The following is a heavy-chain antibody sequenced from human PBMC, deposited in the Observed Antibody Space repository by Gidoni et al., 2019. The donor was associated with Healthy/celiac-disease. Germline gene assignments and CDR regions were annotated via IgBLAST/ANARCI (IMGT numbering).Heavy chain of an antibody. CDR1: GFTFSSYS. V-gene: IGHV3-21*01. Sequence: EVQLVESGGGLVKPGGSLRLSCAASGFTFSSYSMNWVRQAPGKGLGWVSFISSSSSYIYYADSVKGRFTISRDNAKNSLYLQMNSLRAEDTAVYYCARLSGSYFYFDYWGQGTLVTVSS. J-gene: IGHJ4*02. CDR2: ISSSSSYI. D-gene: IGHD1-26*01. CDR3: ARLSGSYFYFDY.